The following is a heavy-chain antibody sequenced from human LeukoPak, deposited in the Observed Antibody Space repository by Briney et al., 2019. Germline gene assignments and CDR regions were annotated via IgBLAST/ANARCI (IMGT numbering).Heavy chain of an antibody. D-gene: IGHD2-2*01. Sequence: GGSLRLSCAASGFTFSSYAMHWVRQAPGKGLEWVAVISYDGSNKYYADSVKGRFTISRDNSKNTPYLQMNSLRAEDTAVYYCAREACSSTSCYPLSYYMDVWGKGTTVTVSS. V-gene: IGHV3-30*01. CDR2: ISYDGSNK. J-gene: IGHJ6*03. CDR1: GFTFSSYA. CDR3: AREACSSTSCYPLSYYMDV.